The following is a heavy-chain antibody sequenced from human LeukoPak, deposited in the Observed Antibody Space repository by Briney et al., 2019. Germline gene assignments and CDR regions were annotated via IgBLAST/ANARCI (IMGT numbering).Heavy chain of an antibody. J-gene: IGHJ5*02. CDR3: QADDGIRYFDPLEDWFDP. V-gene: IGHV4-31*08. Sequence: SETLSLTCTVSGGSISRGGYYWSSIRQHPGKGLERIGYIYYSGSTDYNPSLKSRVTISVDTSKNQFSLKLSSVTAADTAVFFCQADDGIRYFDPLEDWFDPWGQGTLVTVSS. CDR2: IYYSGST. CDR1: GGSISRGGYY. D-gene: IGHD3-9*01.